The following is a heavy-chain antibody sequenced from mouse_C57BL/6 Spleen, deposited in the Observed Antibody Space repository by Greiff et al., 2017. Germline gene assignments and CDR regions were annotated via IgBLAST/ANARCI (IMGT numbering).Heavy chain of an antibody. CDR3: TREGIYYDYDGNAMDY. J-gene: IGHJ4*01. Sequence: SGAELVRPGASVTLSCKASGYTFTDYEMHWVKQTPVHGLEWIGAIDPETGGTAYNQKFKGKAILTADKSSSTAYMELRSLTSEDSAVYYCTREGIYYDYDGNAMDYWGQGTSVTVSS. D-gene: IGHD2-4*01. CDR1: GYTFTDYE. CDR2: IDPETGGT. V-gene: IGHV1-15*01.